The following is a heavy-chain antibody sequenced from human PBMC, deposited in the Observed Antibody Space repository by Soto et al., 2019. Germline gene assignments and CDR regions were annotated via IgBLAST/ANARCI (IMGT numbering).Heavy chain of an antibody. J-gene: IGHJ6*02. D-gene: IGHD5-18*01. V-gene: IGHV3-33*01. CDR2: IWYDGSNK. Sequence: LRLSCAASGFTFSSYGMHWVRQAPGKGLEWVAVIWYDGSNKYYADSVKGRFTISRDNSKNTLYLQMNSLRAEDTAVYYCAREAVDTAMVAHYYYGMDVWGQGTTVTVSS. CDR1: GFTFSSYG. CDR3: AREAVDTAMVAHYYYGMDV.